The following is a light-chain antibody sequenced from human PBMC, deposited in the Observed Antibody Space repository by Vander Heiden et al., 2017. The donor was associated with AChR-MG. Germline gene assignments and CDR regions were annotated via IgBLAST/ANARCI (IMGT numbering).Light chain of an antibody. Sequence: EIVMTQSPAPLSVSPGERVTLSCRASQSVSANLAWYQQKPGQSPRLLIYGTSTRATGIPARFSGSGSGTEFTLTISSLQSEDFAVYYCQQYNDWPPYTFGQGTKLENK. V-gene: IGKV3-15*01. CDR3: QQYNDWPPYT. CDR1: QSVSAN. CDR2: GTS. J-gene: IGKJ2*01.